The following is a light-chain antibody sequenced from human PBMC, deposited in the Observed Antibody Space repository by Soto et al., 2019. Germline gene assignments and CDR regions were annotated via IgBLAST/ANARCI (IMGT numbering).Light chain of an antibody. CDR1: NIGSKS. Sequence: SYELTQPPSVSVAPGQTARITCGGNNIGSKSVHWYQQKPGQAPVLVVYDDSDRPSGIPELFSGSNSGNTATLTISRVEAGDEADYYCQVWDSSSDHPYVVFGGGTKLTVL. CDR2: DDS. CDR3: QVWDSSSDHPYVV. V-gene: IGLV3-21*02. J-gene: IGLJ2*01.